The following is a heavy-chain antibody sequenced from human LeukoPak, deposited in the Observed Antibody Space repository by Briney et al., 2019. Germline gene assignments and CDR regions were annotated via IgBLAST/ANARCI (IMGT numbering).Heavy chain of an antibody. CDR3: ARDQLSRGVWFDP. D-gene: IGHD1-1*01. CDR1: GYTFASYG. V-gene: IGHV1-18*01. Sequence: ASVKVSCKASGYTFASYGFSRVRQAPGQGLEWMGWISTYNGNTNYAQKLQGRVTMTTDTSTSTAYMELRSLRSDDTAVYYCARDQLSRGVWFDPWGQGTLVTVSS. J-gene: IGHJ5*02. CDR2: ISTYNGNT.